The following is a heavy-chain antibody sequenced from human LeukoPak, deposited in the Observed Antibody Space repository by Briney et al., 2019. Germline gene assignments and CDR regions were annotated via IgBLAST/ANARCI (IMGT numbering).Heavy chain of an antibody. V-gene: IGHV3-30*04. CDR2: LPFDGAHK. D-gene: IGHD3-16*01. J-gene: IGHJ4*02. Sequence: PERSLRLSCAASGFTFRHYAVHWVRQAPGRGLEWVAVLPFDGAHKYYAESVKGRFTISRDNSNNTPFLQMDSLRIEDTALYYCVRARAGGLDYWGQGTLVTVSS. CDR3: VRARAGGLDY. CDR1: GFTFRHYA.